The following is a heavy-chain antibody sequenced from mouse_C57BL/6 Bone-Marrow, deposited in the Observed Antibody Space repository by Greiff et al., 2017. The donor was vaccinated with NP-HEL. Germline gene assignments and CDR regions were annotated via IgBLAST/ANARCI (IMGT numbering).Heavy chain of an antibody. CDR1: GYTFTSYW. CDR3: ATPKRRGSAMDY. J-gene: IGHJ4*01. D-gene: IGHD1-3*01. V-gene: IGHV1-74*01. Sequence: QVQLQQPGAELVKPGASVKVSCKASGYTFTSYWMHWVKQRPGQGLEWIGRIHPSDSDTNYNQKFKGKATFTVDKSSSTAYMQLSSLTSEDSAVYYCATPKRRGSAMDYWGQGTSVTVSS. CDR2: IHPSDSDT.